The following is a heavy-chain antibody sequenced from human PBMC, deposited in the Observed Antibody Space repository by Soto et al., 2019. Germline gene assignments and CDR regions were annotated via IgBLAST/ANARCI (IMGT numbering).Heavy chain of an antibody. J-gene: IGHJ5*02. D-gene: IGHD5-12*01. CDR2: ISYAGSNK. CDR3: ARGDSGYDS. CDR1: GFTFSSYA. Sequence: QVQLVESGGGVVQPGRSLRLSCAASGFTFSSYAMHWVRQAPGKGLEWVAVISYAGSNKYYADSVKGRFTISRDNSKNTLYLQMNSLRAEDTAVYYCARGDSGYDSWGQGTLVTVSS. V-gene: IGHV3-30-3*01.